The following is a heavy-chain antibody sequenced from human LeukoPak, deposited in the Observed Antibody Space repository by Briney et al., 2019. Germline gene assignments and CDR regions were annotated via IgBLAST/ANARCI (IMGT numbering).Heavy chain of an antibody. Sequence: SETLSLTCTVSGGSISSYYWSWIRQPPGKGLEWIGYIYYSGSINYNPSLKSRVTISVDTSKNQFSLKLSSVTAADTAVYYCARGRRAMAFDYWGQGTLVTVSS. V-gene: IGHV4-59*12. J-gene: IGHJ4*02. CDR2: IYYSGSI. CDR1: GGSISSYY. CDR3: ARGRRAMAFDY. D-gene: IGHD5-18*01.